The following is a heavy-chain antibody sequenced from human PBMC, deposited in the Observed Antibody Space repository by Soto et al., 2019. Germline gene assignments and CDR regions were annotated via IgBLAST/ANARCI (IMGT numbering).Heavy chain of an antibody. J-gene: IGHJ2*01. CDR1: GFTFSSYA. CDR2: ISYDGIKK. CDR3: AREGVGSSVTPRFDL. Sequence: QVQLVESGGGVVQPGRSLRLSCAASGFTFSSYAMHWVRQAPGKGLEWVAGISYDGIKKYYADSVKGRFTISRDNSKNTLYLQMNGQRAEDTAGYYCAREGVGSSVTPRFDLWGRGTLVTVSS. D-gene: IGHD2-21*02. V-gene: IGHV3-30-3*01.